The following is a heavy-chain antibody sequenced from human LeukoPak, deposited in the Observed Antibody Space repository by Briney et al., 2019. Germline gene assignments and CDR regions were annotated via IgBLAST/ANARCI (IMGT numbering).Heavy chain of an antibody. V-gene: IGHV4-34*01. D-gene: IGHD2-8*01. CDR2: INHSGST. CDR3: ARGGGRYCTNGVCHLDY. Sequence: PSETLSLTCAVYGXSFSGYYWSWIRQPPGKGLEWIGGINHSGSTNYNPSLKSRVTISVDTSKNQFSLKLSSVTAADTAVYYCARGGGRYCTNGVCHLDYWGQGTLVTVSS. CDR1: GXSFSGYY. J-gene: IGHJ4*02.